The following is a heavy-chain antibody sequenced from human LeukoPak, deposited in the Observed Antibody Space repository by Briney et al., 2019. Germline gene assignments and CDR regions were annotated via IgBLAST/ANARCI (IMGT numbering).Heavy chain of an antibody. CDR2: IYHSGST. J-gene: IGHJ5*02. CDR1: GGSISSSNW. V-gene: IGHV4-4*02. CDR3: ARKRYARFGEPFDP. D-gene: IGHD3-10*01. Sequence: KASGTLSLTCAVSGGSISSSNWWSWVRQPPGKGLEWIGEIYHSGSTNYNPSLKSRVTISVDKSKNQFSLKLSSVTAADTAVYYCARKRYARFGEPFDPWGQGTLVTVSS.